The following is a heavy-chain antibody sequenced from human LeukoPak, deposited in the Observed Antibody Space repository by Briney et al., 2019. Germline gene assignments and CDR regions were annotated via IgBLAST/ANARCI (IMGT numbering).Heavy chain of an antibody. CDR2: ISDSGGST. J-gene: IGHJ4*02. Sequence: GGSLRLSCAASGFSFSSYAMSWVRQAPGRGLEWVSIISDSGGSTYYADSVKGRFTISRDNSKNTLFLQMNSLRVEDKAVYYCAKDRSNYYDSSALASWGQGTLVIVSS. CDR3: AKDRSNYYDSSALAS. D-gene: IGHD3-22*01. V-gene: IGHV3-23*01. CDR1: GFSFSSYA.